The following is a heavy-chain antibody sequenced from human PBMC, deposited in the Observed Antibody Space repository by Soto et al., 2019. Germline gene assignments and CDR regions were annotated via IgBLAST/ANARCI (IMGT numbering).Heavy chain of an antibody. D-gene: IGHD2-15*01. CDR3: ARGAGYCSGGSCYRWFDP. V-gene: IGHV4-28*03. CDR1: GYSISSSNW. CDR2: IYYSGST. Sequence: QVQLQESGPGLVKPSDTLSLTCAVSGYSISSSNWWGWIRQPPGKGLEWIGYIYYSGSTYYNPSLKSRVTMSVDTSKNQFSLKLSSVTAVDTAVYYCARGAGYCSGGSCYRWFDPWGQGILVTVSS. J-gene: IGHJ5*02.